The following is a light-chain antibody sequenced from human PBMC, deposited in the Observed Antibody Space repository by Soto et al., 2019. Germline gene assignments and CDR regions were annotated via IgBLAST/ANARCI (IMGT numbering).Light chain of an antibody. CDR3: VLYMGSGIRNV. CDR2: STN. CDR1: SGSVSTSYY. Sequence: QTVVTQEPSFSVSPGRTVTLTCGLSSGSVSTSYYPSWYQQTPGQAPRTLIYSTNTRSSGVPDRFSGSILGNKAALTITGAQADDESDYYCVLYMGSGIRNVFGTGTKLTVL. V-gene: IGLV8-61*01. J-gene: IGLJ1*01.